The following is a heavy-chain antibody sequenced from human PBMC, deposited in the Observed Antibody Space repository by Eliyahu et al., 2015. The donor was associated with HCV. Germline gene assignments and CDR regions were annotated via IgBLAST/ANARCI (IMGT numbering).Heavy chain of an antibody. V-gene: IGHV4-59*01. J-gene: IGHJ5*02. CDR1: GGSISSYY. CDR3: ASGGGGIAVAGTGGWFDP. Sequence: QVQLQESGPGLVKPSETLSLTCTVXGGSISSYYWXWIRQPPGKGLEWIAYIHYTGSINYNPSLKSRVTISVDTSKNQFSLKLSSVTAADTAVYYCASGGGGIAVAGTGGWFDPWGQGTLVTVSS. D-gene: IGHD6-19*01. CDR2: IHYTGSI.